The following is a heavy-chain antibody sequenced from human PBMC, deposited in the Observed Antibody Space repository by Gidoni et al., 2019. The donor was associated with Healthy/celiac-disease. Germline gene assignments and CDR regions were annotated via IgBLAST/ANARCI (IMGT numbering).Heavy chain of an antibody. CDR3: ARWGYYDFGSGPYYYYYGMDV. J-gene: IGHJ6*02. CDR2: SSSSGNTR. D-gene: IGHD3-3*01. Sequence: VQLVESGGGLVQPGGSLRLSCAASGFTSSSYDMNWVRQAPGKGLEWVSYSSSSGNTRYYADSVKGRYTISRDNAKNSLYLQMNSLRAEDTAVYYCARWGYYDFGSGPYYYYYGMDVWGQGTTVTVSS. CDR1: GFTSSSYD. V-gene: IGHV3-48*03.